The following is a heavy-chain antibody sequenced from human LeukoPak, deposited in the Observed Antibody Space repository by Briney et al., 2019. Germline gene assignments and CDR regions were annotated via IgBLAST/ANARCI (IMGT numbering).Heavy chain of an antibody. CDR3: ARGERWLQFSDY. V-gene: IGHV1-69*06. CDR2: IIPIFGTA. CDR1: GGTFSTYA. D-gene: IGHD5-24*01. J-gene: IGHJ4*02. Sequence: SVKVSCKASGGTFSTYAISWVRQAPGQGLEWMGGIIPIFGTANYAQKFQGRVTITADKSTSTAYMELSSLRSEDTAVNYCARGERWLQFSDYWGQGTLVTVSS.